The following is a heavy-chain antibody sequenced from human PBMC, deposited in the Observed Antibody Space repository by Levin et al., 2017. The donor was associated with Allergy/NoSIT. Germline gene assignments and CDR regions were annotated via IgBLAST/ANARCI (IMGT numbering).Heavy chain of an antibody. Sequence: PGGSLRLSCAASGFTFSSYWMSWVRQAPGKGLEWVANIKQDGSEKYYVDSVKGRFTISRDNAKNSLYLQMNSLRAEDTAVYYCARVVDIVVVPAFYGMDVWGQGTTVTVSS. CDR2: IKQDGSEK. V-gene: IGHV3-7*01. D-gene: IGHD2-2*03. J-gene: IGHJ6*02. CDR1: GFTFSSYW. CDR3: ARVVDIVVVPAFYGMDV.